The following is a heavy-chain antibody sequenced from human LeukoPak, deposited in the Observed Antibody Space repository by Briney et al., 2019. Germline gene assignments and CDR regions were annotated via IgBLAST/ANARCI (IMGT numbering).Heavy chain of an antibody. J-gene: IGHJ4*02. V-gene: IGHV3-30*18. CDR3: AKGYCSSTSCYPEAPSDY. CDR1: GFTFSNYG. D-gene: IGHD2-2*01. Sequence: GRSLRLSCAASGFTFSNYGMHWVRQAPGKGLEWAAVISYDGNSKYYADSVKGRFTISRDNSKNTLYLQMNSLRAEDTAVYYCAKGYCSSTSCYPEAPSDYWGQGTLVTVSS. CDR2: ISYDGNSK.